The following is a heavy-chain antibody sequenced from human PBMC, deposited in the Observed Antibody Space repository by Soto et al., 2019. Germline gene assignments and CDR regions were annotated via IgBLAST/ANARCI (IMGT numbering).Heavy chain of an antibody. V-gene: IGHV3-64*01. J-gene: IGHJ6*02. CDR3: AREGGHGSGSYLYYYYYGMDV. Sequence: PGGSLRLSCAASGFSFSTYAMYWVRQAPGKGLEYVSVISSSGGSTHYANSVRGRFTISRDNSKNTLYLQMNSLRAEDTAVYYCAREGGHGSGSYLYYYYYGMDVWGQVTTVTVSS. CDR2: ISSSGGST. D-gene: IGHD3-10*01. CDR1: GFSFSTYA.